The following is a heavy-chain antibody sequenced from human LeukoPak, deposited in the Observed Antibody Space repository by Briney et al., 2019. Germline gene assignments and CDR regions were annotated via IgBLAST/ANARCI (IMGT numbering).Heavy chain of an antibody. D-gene: IGHD5-18*01. CDR3: ASMKYSYGYFDH. CDR2: ISSSSSYI. CDR1: GFTFSSYS. Sequence: GGSLRPSCASSGFTFSSYSMNWVRQAPGKGLEWVSSISSSSSYIYYADSVKGRFTISRDNAKNSLCLQMNSLRAEDTAVYYCASMKYSYGYFDHWGQGTLVTVSS. V-gene: IGHV3-21*01. J-gene: IGHJ4*02.